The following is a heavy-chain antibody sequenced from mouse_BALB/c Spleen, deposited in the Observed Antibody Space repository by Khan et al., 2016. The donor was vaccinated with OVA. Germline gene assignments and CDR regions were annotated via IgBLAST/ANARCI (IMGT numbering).Heavy chain of an antibody. J-gene: IGHJ2*01. CDR2: IKYSGST. CDR1: GYSITSDYA. D-gene: IGHD1-1*01. Sequence: EVQLQESGPGLVKPSQSLSLTCTVTGYSITSDYAWNWIRQFPGNKLEWMGYIKYSGSTSYNPSLKSRISITRNTSQTQFFLQLSSVTTEDTATYDCARSGTIATVGATDFDSWGQGTTLTVSS. V-gene: IGHV3-2*02. CDR3: ARSGTIATVGATDFDS.